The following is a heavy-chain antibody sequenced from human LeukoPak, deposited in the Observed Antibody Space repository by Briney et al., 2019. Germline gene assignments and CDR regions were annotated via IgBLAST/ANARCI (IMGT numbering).Heavy chain of an antibody. CDR1: GFIFGDYA. J-gene: IGHJ4*02. V-gene: IGHV3-49*04. CDR3: TRGRTRFDY. Sequence: PGGSLRLSCTVSGFIFGDYAMSWVRQAPGKGLEWVGFIRSKAYGGTTEYAASVKGRFTISRDDSKNIAYLQMNSLKTEDTAVYYCTRGRTRFDYWGLGTLVTVSS. CDR2: IRSKAYGGTT. D-gene: IGHD3/OR15-3a*01.